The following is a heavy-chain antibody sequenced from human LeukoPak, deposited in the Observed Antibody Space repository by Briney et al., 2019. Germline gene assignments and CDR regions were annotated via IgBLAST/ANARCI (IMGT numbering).Heavy chain of an antibody. J-gene: IGHJ5*02. CDR3: SREGYSCPNWFDT. CDR2: IYYNGDT. V-gene: IGHV4-39*07. CDR1: GGSISSSRSY. D-gene: IGHD4-11*01. Sequence: SETLSLTCSVSGGSISSSRSYWGWIRQTPGKGLEWVGSIYYNGDTYYNPSFKSRVSMSVDTAKNQVSLILTSVTAADTAVYYCSREGYSCPNWFDTWGQGTLVTVSS.